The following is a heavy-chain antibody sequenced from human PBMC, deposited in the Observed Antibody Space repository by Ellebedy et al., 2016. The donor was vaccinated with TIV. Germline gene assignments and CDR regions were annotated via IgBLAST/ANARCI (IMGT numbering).Heavy chain of an antibody. CDR2: IRSKPYGGAKE. J-gene: IGHJ4*02. CDR3: ARREGVRGEDY. D-gene: IGHD3-10*01. V-gene: IGHV3-49*03. Sequence: GESLKISCTASGFTFGDYAMSWFRQAPGKGLDWVGVIRSKPYGGAKEEYAASVKGRFSISRDDSKSIAYLQMNSLRAEDTAVYYCARREGVRGEDYWGQGTLVTVSS. CDR1: GFTFGDYA.